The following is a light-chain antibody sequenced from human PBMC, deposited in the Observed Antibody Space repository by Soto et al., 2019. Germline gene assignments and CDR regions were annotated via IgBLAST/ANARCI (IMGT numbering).Light chain of an antibody. V-gene: IGKV1-5*01. CDR1: QSVSRW. J-gene: IGKJ4*01. CDR2: EAS. CDR3: QQYRSYPLT. Sequence: DIQMTQSPSALSASVGDRVNITCRAIQSVSRWLAWYQQKPGKAPKLLMFEASSLESGVPSRFSGSGSETEFTLSISSLHPDDFATYYCQQYRSYPLTFGGGTKVEI.